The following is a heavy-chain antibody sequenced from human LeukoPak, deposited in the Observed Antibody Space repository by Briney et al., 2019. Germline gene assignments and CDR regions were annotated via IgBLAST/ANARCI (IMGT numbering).Heavy chain of an antibody. CDR3: ARDLRIAAAGLFDP. Sequence: ASVKVSCKASGYTFIGYYMHWVRQAPGQGLEWMGWISAYNGNTNYAQKLQGRVTMTTDTSTSTAYMELRSLRSDDTAAYYCARDLRIAAAGLFDPWGQGTLVTVSS. CDR2: ISAYNGNT. CDR1: GYTFIGYY. V-gene: IGHV1-18*04. D-gene: IGHD6-13*01. J-gene: IGHJ5*02.